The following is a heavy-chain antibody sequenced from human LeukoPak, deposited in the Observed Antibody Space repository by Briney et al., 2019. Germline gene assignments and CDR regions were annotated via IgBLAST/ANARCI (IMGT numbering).Heavy chain of an antibody. V-gene: IGHV1-2*02. CDR3: ARDIAAAEYMDV. Sequence: GASVKVSCRASGYTFTGYYMHWVRQAPGQGLEWMGWINPNSGGTNYAQKFQSRVTMTRDTSISTAYMELSRLRSDDTAVYYCARDIAAAEYMDVWGKGTTVTVSS. J-gene: IGHJ6*03. CDR1: GYTFTGYY. CDR2: INPNSGGT. D-gene: IGHD6-13*01.